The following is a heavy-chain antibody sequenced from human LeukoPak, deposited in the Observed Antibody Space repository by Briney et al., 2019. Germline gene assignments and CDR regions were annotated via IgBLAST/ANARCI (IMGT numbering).Heavy chain of an antibody. CDR2: SRGKADSYTT. Sequence: GGSLRLSCVASGFTFGDHYMDWVRQAPGKGLEWVGRSRGKADSYTTEYAAPVKGRFAISTDESKNSLYLQMNSLQTEDTAIYYCARTQSGRGGSWDYWGQGTLAIVSS. J-gene: IGHJ4*02. V-gene: IGHV3-72*01. CDR1: GFTFGDHY. D-gene: IGHD2-15*01. CDR3: ARTQSGRGGSWDY.